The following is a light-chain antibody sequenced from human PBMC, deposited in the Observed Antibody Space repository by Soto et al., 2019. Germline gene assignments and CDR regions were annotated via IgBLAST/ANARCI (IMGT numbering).Light chain of an antibody. Sequence: DIQMTQSPSTLSSSVGDRVTITCRASQSISSWLAWYQQKPGKAPMLLIYKASRLESGVPSRFSGSGSGTEFTLTISSLQPDDFETYYCQQYNSYPMYTFGQGTKLEIK. CDR3: QQYNSYPMYT. V-gene: IGKV1-5*03. J-gene: IGKJ2*01. CDR2: KAS. CDR1: QSISSW.